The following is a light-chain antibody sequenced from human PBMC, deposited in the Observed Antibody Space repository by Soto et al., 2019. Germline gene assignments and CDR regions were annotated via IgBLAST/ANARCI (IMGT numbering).Light chain of an antibody. CDR1: QSISGSL. V-gene: IGKV3-20*01. CDR2: GAS. CDR3: HQYGSIPHT. J-gene: IGKJ2*01. Sequence: DIVLTQSPGTLSLSPGERATLSCRASQSISGSLLAWYQQKGGQAPRLLIYGASSRATGISDRFSGSASGTDFTFIISRLEPEDFAVYYCHQYGSIPHTFGQGTKLETK.